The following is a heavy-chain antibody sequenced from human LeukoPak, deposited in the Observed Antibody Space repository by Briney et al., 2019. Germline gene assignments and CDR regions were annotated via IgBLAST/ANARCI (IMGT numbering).Heavy chain of an antibody. CDR3: ARSSGWSFLNWFDP. D-gene: IGHD6-19*01. J-gene: IGHJ5*02. CDR2: IYHSGST. CDR1: GGSISSGSYY. V-gene: IGHV4-39*07. Sequence: SETLSLTCTVSGGSISSGSYYWSWIRQPPGKGLEWIGSIYHSGSTYYNPSLKSRVTISVDTSKNQFSLKLSSVTAADTAVYYCARSSGWSFLNWFDPWGQGTLVTVSS.